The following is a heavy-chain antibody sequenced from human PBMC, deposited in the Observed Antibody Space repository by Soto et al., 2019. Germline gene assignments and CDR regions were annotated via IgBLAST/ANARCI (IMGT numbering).Heavy chain of an antibody. CDR2: IYPYDSDT. CDR1: GYSFTSYW. Sequence: GESLKISCKTSGYSFTSYWIGWVRQMPGKGMEWMGNIYPYDSDTRYSPSFQGQVTISADTPITTAYLQWSGLRAPDTAMYFCARHLVGSTRGNFDYWGQGTLVTVSS. J-gene: IGHJ4*01. V-gene: IGHV5-51*01. D-gene: IGHD2-2*01. CDR3: ARHLVGSTRGNFDY.